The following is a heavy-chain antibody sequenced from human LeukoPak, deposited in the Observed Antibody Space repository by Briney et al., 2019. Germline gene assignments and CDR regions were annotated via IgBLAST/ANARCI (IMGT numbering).Heavy chain of an antibody. D-gene: IGHD3-10*01. Sequence: PGGSLRLSCAASGFTFSDYYMSWIRQAPGKGLEWVSYISSSGSTIYYADSVKGRFTISRDNAKNSLYLQMNSLRAEDTAVYYCAIPVLLWFGELSGHDAFGIWGQGTMVTVSS. CDR3: AIPVLLWFGELSGHDAFGI. CDR2: ISSSGSTI. CDR1: GFTFSDYY. V-gene: IGHV3-11*01. J-gene: IGHJ3*02.